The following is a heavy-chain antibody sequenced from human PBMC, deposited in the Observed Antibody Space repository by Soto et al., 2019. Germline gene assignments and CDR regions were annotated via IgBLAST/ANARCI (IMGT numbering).Heavy chain of an antibody. CDR2: INHSGST. CDR1: GGSFSGYY. D-gene: IGHD6-13*01. CDR3: ARGVGRISAAGLPDYYYGMDG. V-gene: IGHV4-34*01. J-gene: IGHJ6*02. Sequence: SETLSLTCAVYGGSFSGYYWSWIRQPPGKGLEWIGEINHSGSTNYNPSLKSRVTISVDTSKNQFSLKLSSVTAADTAVYYCARGVGRISAAGLPDYYYGMDGWGQGTKVTGSS.